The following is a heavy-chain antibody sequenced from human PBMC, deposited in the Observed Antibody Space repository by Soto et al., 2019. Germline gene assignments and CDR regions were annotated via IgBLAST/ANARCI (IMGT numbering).Heavy chain of an antibody. CDR3: AREGIQLWLRDYYGMDV. J-gene: IGHJ6*02. CDR1: GGSTSSYY. CDR2: IYTSGSN. V-gene: IGHV4-4*07. Sequence: NPSETLSPTCTVSGGSTSSYYWSWIRQPAGKGLEWIGRIYTSGSNNYNPSHKSRVTMSVDTSKNQFSLKLSSVTAADTAVYYCAREGIQLWLRDYYGMDVWGQGTTVPVS. D-gene: IGHD5-18*01.